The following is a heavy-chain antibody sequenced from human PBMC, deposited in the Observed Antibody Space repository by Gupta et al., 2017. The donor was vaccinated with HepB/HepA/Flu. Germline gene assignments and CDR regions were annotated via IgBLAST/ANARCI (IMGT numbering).Heavy chain of an antibody. Sequence: EVQLVESGGGLVPPGGSLRLSCAASGFTFSSYSMTWVRQAPGKGLEWVSYISISSSTIYYADSVKGRFTISRDNAKNSLYLQMNSLRDEDTAVYYCAREGSRGYSYGYDYWGQGTLVTVSS. D-gene: IGHD5-18*01. CDR1: GFTFSSYS. J-gene: IGHJ4*02. V-gene: IGHV3-48*02. CDR2: ISISSSTI. CDR3: AREGSRGYSYGYDY.